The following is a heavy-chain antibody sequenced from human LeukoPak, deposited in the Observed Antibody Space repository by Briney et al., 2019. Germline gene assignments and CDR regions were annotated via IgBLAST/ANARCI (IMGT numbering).Heavy chain of an antibody. D-gene: IGHD2/OR15-2a*01. J-gene: IGHJ3*02. CDR2: IYYSGST. CDR1: GGSISSGDYY. Sequence: PSQTLSLTCTVSGGSISSGDYYWSWLRQPPGKGLEWIGYIYYSGSTYYNPSLKSRVTISVDTSKNQFSLKLSSVTAADTAVYYCARVSDPGAFDIWGQGTMVTVSS. V-gene: IGHV4-30-4*01. CDR3: ARVSDPGAFDI.